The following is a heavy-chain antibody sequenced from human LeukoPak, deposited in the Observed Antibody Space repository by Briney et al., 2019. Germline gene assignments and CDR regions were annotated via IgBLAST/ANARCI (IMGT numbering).Heavy chain of an antibody. J-gene: IGHJ4*02. CDR2: INHSGST. Sequence: SETLSLTCAVYGGSFSGYYWSWIRQPPGKGLEWIGEINHSGSTNYNPSLKSRVTISVDTSKNQFSLKLSSVTAADTAVYYCARGSVIVVVTANVGAYYFDYWGEGTLVTVSS. CDR1: GGSFSGYY. CDR3: ARGSVIVVVTANVGAYYFDY. V-gene: IGHV4-34*01. D-gene: IGHD2-21*02.